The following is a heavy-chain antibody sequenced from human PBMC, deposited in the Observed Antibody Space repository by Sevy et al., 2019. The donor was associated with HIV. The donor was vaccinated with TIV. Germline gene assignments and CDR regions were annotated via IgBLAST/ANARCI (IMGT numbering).Heavy chain of an antibody. D-gene: IGHD1-26*01. J-gene: IGHJ3*02. CDR2: IYSGGST. V-gene: IGHV3-53*01. CDR3: ASGSGSYYDAFHI. CDR1: GFTVSSNY. Sequence: GGSLRLSCAASGFTVSSNYMSWVRQAPGKGLEWVSVIYSGGSTYYADSVKGRFTISRDNSKNTLYLQMNSLRAEDTAVYYCASGSGSYYDAFHIWGQGTMVTVSS.